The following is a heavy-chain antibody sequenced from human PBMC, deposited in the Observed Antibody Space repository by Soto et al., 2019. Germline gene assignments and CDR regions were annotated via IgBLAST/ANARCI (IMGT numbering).Heavy chain of an antibody. V-gene: IGHV3-9*01. Sequence: EVQLVESGGGLVQPGRSLRLSCAASGFTFDDYAMNWVRQAPGKGLEWVAGISWNSGNIGYVDSVKGRFTISRDSAKNSLYLQMNRLRPEDTAMYYCAKAGLYSHSSYFDYWGRGTLVTVSS. D-gene: IGHD1-26*01. CDR1: GFTFDDYA. CDR2: ISWNSGNI. CDR3: AKAGLYSHSSYFDY. J-gene: IGHJ4*02.